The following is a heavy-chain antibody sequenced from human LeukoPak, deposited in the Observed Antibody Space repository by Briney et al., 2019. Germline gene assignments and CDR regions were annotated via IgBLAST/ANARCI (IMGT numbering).Heavy chain of an antibody. CDR1: GYTFTGYY. D-gene: IGHD2-2*01. CDR2: INPNSGGT. J-gene: IGHJ4*02. CDR3: ARDFPLRCSSTSCYGWRFDY. Sequence: ASVKVSCKASGYTFTGYYMHWVRQAPGQGLEWMGWINPNSGGTNYAQKSQGRVTMTRDTSISTAYMELSRLRSDDTAVYYCARDFPLRCSSTSCYGWRFDYWGQGTLVTVSS. V-gene: IGHV1-2*02.